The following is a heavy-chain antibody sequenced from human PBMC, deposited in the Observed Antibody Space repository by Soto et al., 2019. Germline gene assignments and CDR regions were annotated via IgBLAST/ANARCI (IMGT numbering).Heavy chain of an antibody. Sequence: ASVKVSCNASGYTFTGYHMHWVRQAPGQGLEWMGWINPNSGGTNYAQKFQGRVTMTRDTSISTAYMEVSRLRSDDTAVYYCARDRRFYDMGTYEIANDAFDVWCKGTRVTVSS. V-gene: IGHV1-2*02. CDR2: INPNSGGT. D-gene: IGHD3-22*01. J-gene: IGHJ3*01. CDR3: ARDRRFYDMGTYEIANDAFDV. CDR1: GYTFTGYH.